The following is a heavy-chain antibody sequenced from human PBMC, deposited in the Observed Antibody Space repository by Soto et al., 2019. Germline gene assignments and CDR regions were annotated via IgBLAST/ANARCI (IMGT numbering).Heavy chain of an antibody. CDR2: IYSSGST. CDR3: AGGVEGQLLAYAFVI. D-gene: IGHD1-1*01. J-gene: IGHJ3*02. Sequence: QLQLQESGPGLVKPSETLSLTCTVSGGSISSSSYYWGWIRQPPGKGLEWIGSIYSSGSTYYNPSLKSGDSLNGVTSKNQFSLAMSAVSAVYTGVYYCAGGVEGQLLAYAFVIWGQGTMVTVSS. V-gene: IGHV4-39*01. CDR1: GGSISSSSYY.